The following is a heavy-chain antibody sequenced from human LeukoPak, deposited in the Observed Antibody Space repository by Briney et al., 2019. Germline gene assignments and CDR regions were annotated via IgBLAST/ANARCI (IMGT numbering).Heavy chain of an antibody. CDR3: ARDLYGDYFDY. V-gene: IGHV1-3*01. Sequence: GASVKVSCTASGYTFSRYGMHWVRQAPGQGLEWMGWINAGNENTKYSQKFQGRVSITRDTSASTAYMELSSLTSEDTAVYYCARDLYGDYFDYWGQGTLVTVSS. CDR2: INAGNENT. CDR1: GYTFSRYG. D-gene: IGHD3-16*01. J-gene: IGHJ4*02.